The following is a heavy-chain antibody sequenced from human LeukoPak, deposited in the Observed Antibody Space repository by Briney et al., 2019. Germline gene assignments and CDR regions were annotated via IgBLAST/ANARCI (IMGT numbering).Heavy chain of an antibody. J-gene: IGHJ4*02. V-gene: IGHV3-21*01. CDR2: ISSSGSYI. CDR3: ARVTLTGYYAFDN. D-gene: IGHD3-9*01. CDR1: GFTFSSYW. Sequence: GGSLRLSCAASGFTFSSYWMHWVRQAPGKGLEWVSSISSSGSYIYYADSVKGRFTISRDTAKSSLFLQMNGLRAEDTAMYYCARVTLTGYYAFDNWGQGTLVTVSS.